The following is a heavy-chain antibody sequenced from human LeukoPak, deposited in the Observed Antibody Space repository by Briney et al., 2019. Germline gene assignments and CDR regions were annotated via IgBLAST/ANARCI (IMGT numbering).Heavy chain of an antibody. CDR3: AKDHGGSYSESFDY. Sequence: GGSLRLSCAASGFTFSSYGMHWVRQAPGKGLEWVAFIRYDGSNKYYADSVKGRFTISRDNSKSTMYLQMNSLRAEDTAVYYCAKDHGGSYSESFDYWGQGTLVTVSS. CDR2: IRYDGSNK. J-gene: IGHJ4*02. D-gene: IGHD1-26*01. V-gene: IGHV3-30*02. CDR1: GFTFSSYG.